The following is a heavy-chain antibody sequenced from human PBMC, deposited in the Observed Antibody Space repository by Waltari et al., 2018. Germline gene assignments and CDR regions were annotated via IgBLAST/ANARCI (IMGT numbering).Heavy chain of an antibody. CDR3: ARERRGDAPERPLYYYYGMDV. D-gene: IGHD3-16*01. V-gene: IGHV3-66*03. Sequence: EVQLVESGGGLIQPGGSLRLSCAASGFTVSSNYMSWVRQAPGKGLEWVSVIYSGGSTYYADSVKSRFTISRDNSKNTLYLQMNSLRVEDTAVYYCARERRGDAPERPLYYYYGMDVWGQGTTVTV. CDR1: GFTVSSNY. J-gene: IGHJ6*02. CDR2: IYSGGST.